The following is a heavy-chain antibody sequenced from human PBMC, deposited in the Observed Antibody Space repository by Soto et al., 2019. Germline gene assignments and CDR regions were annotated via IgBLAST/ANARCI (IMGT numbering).Heavy chain of an antibody. J-gene: IGHJ3*02. CDR2: IYPGDSDT. CDR1: GYSFTSYW. Sequence: GESLKISCKGSGYSFTSYWIGWVRQMPGKDLEWMGIIYPGDSDTRYSPSFQGQVTISADKSISTAYLQWSSLKASDTAMYYCARHTYDSSGYYAFDIWGQGTMVTVSS. D-gene: IGHD3-22*01. V-gene: IGHV5-51*01. CDR3: ARHTYDSSGYYAFDI.